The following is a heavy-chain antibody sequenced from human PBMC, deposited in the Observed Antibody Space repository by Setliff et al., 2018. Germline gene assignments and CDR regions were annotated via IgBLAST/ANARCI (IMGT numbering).Heavy chain of an antibody. D-gene: IGHD2-21*01. CDR1: GGSISSGGYY. Sequence: PSETLSLTCTVSGGSISSGGYYWSWIRQHPGKGLEGIWYIYYSGSTYYNPSLKSRVTISVDTSKNQFSLKLSSVTAADTAVYYCARGRYWFAPNWFDPWGQGTLVTVSS. CDR2: IYYSGST. J-gene: IGHJ5*02. V-gene: IGHV4-31*03. CDR3: ARGRYWFAPNWFDP.